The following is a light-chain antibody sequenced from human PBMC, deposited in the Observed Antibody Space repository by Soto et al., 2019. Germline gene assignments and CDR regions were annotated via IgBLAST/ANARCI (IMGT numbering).Light chain of an antibody. CDR3: QQYNNWPPIT. Sequence: EIVMTQSPATLSASPGVRATLSCRASQRVSSNLAWYQQKPGQAPRLLIYGASTRATGIPARFSGSGSGTEFTLTISSLQSEDFAVYYCQQYNNWPPITFGQGTRLEIK. CDR1: QRVSSN. CDR2: GAS. J-gene: IGKJ5*01. V-gene: IGKV3-15*01.